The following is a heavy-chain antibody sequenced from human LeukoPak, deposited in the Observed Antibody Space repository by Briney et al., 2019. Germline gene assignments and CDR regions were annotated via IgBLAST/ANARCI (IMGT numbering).Heavy chain of an antibody. J-gene: IGHJ6*03. CDR2: IRYDGSNK. Sequence: PGGSLRLSCAASGFTFSSYGIHWVRQAPGKGLEWVAFIRYDGSNKYYADSVKGRFTISRDNSKNTLYLQMNSLRAEDTAVYYCAKDVHCSSTSCYFFGGAPHMDVWGKGTTVTVSS. D-gene: IGHD2-2*01. V-gene: IGHV3-30*02. CDR3: AKDVHCSSTSCYFFGGAPHMDV. CDR1: GFTFSSYG.